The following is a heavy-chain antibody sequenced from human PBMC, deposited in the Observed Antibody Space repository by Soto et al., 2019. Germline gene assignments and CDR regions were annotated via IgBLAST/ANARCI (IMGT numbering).Heavy chain of an antibody. CDR3: ARDYCSGGSCYSGFDY. CDR2: ISSSSSYI. CDR1: GFTFSSYS. Sequence: PGGSLRLSCAASGFTFSSYSMNWVRQAPGKGLEWVSSISSSSSYIYYADPVKGRFTISRDNAKNSLYLQMNSLRAEDTAVYYCARDYCSGGSCYSGFDYWGQGTLVTVSS. V-gene: IGHV3-21*01. J-gene: IGHJ4*02. D-gene: IGHD2-15*01.